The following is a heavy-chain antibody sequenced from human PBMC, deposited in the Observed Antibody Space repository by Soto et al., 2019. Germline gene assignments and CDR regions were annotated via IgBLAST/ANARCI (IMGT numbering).Heavy chain of an antibody. J-gene: IGHJ6*02. CDR2: IWYDGSNK. CDR1: GFTFSSYG. V-gene: IGHV3-33*01. CDR3: ARGESGYYGMDV. D-gene: IGHD7-27*01. Sequence: QVQLVESGGGVVQPGRSLRLSCAASGFTFSSYGMHWVRQAPGKGLEWVAVIWYDGSNKYYADSVKGRFTISRDNSKNTLYLQMNSLRAEDTAVYYCARGESGYYGMDVWGQGTTVTVSS.